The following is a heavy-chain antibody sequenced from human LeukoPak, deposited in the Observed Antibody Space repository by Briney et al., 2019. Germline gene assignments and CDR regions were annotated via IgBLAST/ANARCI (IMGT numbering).Heavy chain of an antibody. J-gene: IGHJ4*02. Sequence: GGSLRLSCAASGFTFSSYGMHWVRQAPGKGLEWVAVISYDGSNKYYADSVKGRFTISRDNSKNTLYLQMNSLRAEDTAVYYCAKEYCSSTSCYEGTYYFDYWGQGTLVTVSS. CDR2: ISYDGSNK. D-gene: IGHD2-2*01. V-gene: IGHV3-30*18. CDR3: AKEYCSSTSCYEGTYYFDY. CDR1: GFTFSSYG.